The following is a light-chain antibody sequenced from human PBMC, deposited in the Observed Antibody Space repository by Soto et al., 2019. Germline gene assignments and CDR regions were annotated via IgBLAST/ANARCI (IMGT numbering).Light chain of an antibody. Sequence: EIVVTQSPGTLSLSPGERATLSCRASQSVRSNFLAWYQQKPGQAPRLLIYGASNRATGIPDRFSGSGSGTDFTLTITTLEPEDFAMYYCQRYDSLRTFGQGTKVDIK. J-gene: IGKJ1*01. CDR3: QRYDSLRT. CDR1: QSVRSNF. V-gene: IGKV3-20*01. CDR2: GAS.